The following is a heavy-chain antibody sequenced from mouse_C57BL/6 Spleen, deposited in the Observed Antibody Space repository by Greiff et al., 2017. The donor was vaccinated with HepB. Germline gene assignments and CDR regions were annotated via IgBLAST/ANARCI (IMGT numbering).Heavy chain of an antibody. CDR3: ARAYYGPYFDY. CDR1: GYTFTSYW. D-gene: IGHD2-10*01. V-gene: IGHV1-61*01. Sequence: VQLQQPGAELVRPGSSVKLSCKASGYTFTSYWMDWVKQRPGQGLEWIGNIYPSDSETHYNQKFKDKATLTVDKSSSTAYMQLSSLTSEDSAVYYCARAYYGPYFDYWGQGTTLTGSS. CDR2: IYPSDSET. J-gene: IGHJ2*01.